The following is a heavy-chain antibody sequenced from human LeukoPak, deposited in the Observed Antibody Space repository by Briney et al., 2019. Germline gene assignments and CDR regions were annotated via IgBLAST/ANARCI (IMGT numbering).Heavy chain of an antibody. D-gene: IGHD3-16*01. CDR1: GGSISSNNYY. CDR3: ASSYDYVWGGSLGAFDI. V-gene: IGHV4-39*07. J-gene: IGHJ3*02. CDR2: IYYSGST. Sequence: SETLSLTCTVSGGSISSNNYYWGWIRQPPGKGLEWIGSIYYSGSTYYNPSLKSRVTISVDTSKNQFSLKLSSVTAADTAVYYCASSYDYVWGGSLGAFDIWGQGTTVTVSS.